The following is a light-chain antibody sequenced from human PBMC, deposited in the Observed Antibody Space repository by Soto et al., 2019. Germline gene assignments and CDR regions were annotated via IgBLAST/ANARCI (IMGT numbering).Light chain of an antibody. CDR1: SSNIGANFD. J-gene: IGLJ3*02. V-gene: IGLV1-40*01. CDR3: QSYDSSLSGSV. CDR2: RNN. Sequence: QSVLTQPASVSGSPGQRVTISCTGSSSNIGANFDVHWYQQLPGTAPKLLIYRNNNRPSGVSDRFSGSKSGSSASLAITGLQAEDEADYYCQSYDSSLSGSVFGGGTKVTVL.